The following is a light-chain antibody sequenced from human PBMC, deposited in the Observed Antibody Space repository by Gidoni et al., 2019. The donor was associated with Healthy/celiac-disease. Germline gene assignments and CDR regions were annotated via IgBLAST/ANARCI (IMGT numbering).Light chain of an antibody. CDR3: QKCNSAPFT. CDR2: AAS. V-gene: IGKV1-27*01. Sequence: DNQLTQSPASLSASVGDRATITCRASQGISNYLAWYQQKPGKVPKLLIYAASTLQAGVPSRFSGSGSGTDFTLTISSLQPEDVATYYCQKCNSAPFTFGPGTKVDIK. J-gene: IGKJ3*01. CDR1: QGISNY.